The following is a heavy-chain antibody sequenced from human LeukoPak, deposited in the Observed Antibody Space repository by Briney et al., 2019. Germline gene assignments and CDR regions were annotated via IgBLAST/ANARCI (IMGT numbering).Heavy chain of an antibody. CDR3: ARGTYYDILTGYYTGPGLHFDY. CDR1: GYSISSGYC. CDR2: IYHDGRT. D-gene: IGHD3-9*01. V-gene: IGHV4-38-2*02. Sequence: PSETLSLTCTVSGYSISSGYCWGWIRQPPGKGLEWIGTIYHDGRTYFNPSLKSRVTISLDTSKNQFSLKLSSVTAADTAVYYCARGTYYDILTGYYTGPGLHFDYWGQGTLVTVSS. J-gene: IGHJ4*02.